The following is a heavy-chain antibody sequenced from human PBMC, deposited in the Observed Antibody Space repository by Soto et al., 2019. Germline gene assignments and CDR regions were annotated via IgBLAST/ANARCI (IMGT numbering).Heavy chain of an antibody. D-gene: IGHD3-9*01. Sequence: SETLSLTCTVSGGSVNSGCYYWNWIRHAPGKGLEWVGFIFYIGHTNYSPSLRSRATISLDTSQNQFSLMLNSVTAADTAVYYGARRLAGSPRFFDWWGQG. V-gene: IGHV4-61*01. CDR3: ARRLAGSPRFFDW. CDR2: IFYIGHT. CDR1: GGSVNSGCYY. J-gene: IGHJ4*02.